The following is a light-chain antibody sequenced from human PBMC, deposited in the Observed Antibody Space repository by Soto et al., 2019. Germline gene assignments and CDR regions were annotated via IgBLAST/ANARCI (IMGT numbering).Light chain of an antibody. CDR2: GAS. CDR3: QQYDDSPGT. V-gene: IGKV3-20*01. CDR1: QSVSSSY. J-gene: IGKJ1*01. Sequence: EIVLTQSPGTLSLSPGERATLSCRASQSVSSSYLAWYQQQPGQAPRLLIYGASIRATGIPDRFSGSGSGTAVTLTISRREPEDFAVYYCQQYDDSPGTFGQGAKVEIK.